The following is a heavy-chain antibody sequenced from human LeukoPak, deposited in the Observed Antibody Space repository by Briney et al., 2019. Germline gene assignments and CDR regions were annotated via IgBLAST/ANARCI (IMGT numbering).Heavy chain of an antibody. Sequence: GGSLRPSCAASGFAFSTYAMSWLRQAPGKGLEWLSFIGDSGSSSIYADSVKGRFTISRDNSKNTLYLQMNSLRAEDTAVYYCAKVRGYSGYGSGYYFDYWGQGTLVTVSS. CDR2: IGDSGSSS. V-gene: IGHV3-23*01. D-gene: IGHD5-12*01. J-gene: IGHJ4*02. CDR3: AKVRGYSGYGSGYYFDY. CDR1: GFAFSTYA.